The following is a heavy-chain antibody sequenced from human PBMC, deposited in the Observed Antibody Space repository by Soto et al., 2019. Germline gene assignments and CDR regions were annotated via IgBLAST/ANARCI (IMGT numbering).Heavy chain of an antibody. CDR2: IYTSGST. Sequence: SETLSLTCTVSCGSISSYYWSWIRQPAGKGLEWIGRIYTSGSTSYNPSLKSRVTMSVDTSKNQFSLKLSSVTAADTAVYYCARVYSSNHYYCYGMDVGGQGTTVT. J-gene: IGHJ6*02. CDR3: ARVYSSNHYYCYGMDV. V-gene: IGHV4-4*07. CDR1: CGSISSYY. D-gene: IGHD6-13*01.